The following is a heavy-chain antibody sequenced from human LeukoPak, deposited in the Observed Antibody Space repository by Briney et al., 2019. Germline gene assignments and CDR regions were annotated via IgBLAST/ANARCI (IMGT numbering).Heavy chain of an antibody. Sequence: GGSLRLSCAASGFTVSNNYMSWVRQAPGKGLEWVSLIYTGGSTDYADSVKGRFTISRDNSKNTLYLQMNSLRAEDTAVYYCARVQSGYDHVYYYYMDVWGKGTTVTVSS. CDR1: GFTVSNNY. D-gene: IGHD5-12*01. J-gene: IGHJ6*03. CDR3: ARVQSGYDHVYYYYMDV. V-gene: IGHV3-66*01. CDR2: IYTGGST.